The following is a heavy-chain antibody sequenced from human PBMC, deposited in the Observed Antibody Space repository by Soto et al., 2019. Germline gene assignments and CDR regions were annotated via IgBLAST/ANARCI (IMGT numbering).Heavy chain of an antibody. Sequence: QVQLVQSGAEVKKHGASVKVSCKASVYPFTSYAINWVRQATGQGLEWMGWMNPNSGNTGYAQKFQGRVTMTRNTSIRTAYMELSILRSEDTAVYYCARTIYGDNVDYWGQGTLVTVSS. D-gene: IGHD4-17*01. J-gene: IGHJ4*02. CDR1: VYPFTSYA. CDR2: MNPNSGNT. V-gene: IGHV1-8*01. CDR3: ARTIYGDNVDY.